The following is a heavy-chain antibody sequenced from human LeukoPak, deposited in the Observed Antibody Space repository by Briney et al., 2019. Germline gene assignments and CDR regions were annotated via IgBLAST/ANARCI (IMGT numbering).Heavy chain of an antibody. Sequence: GGSLRLSCAASGFTFSSYAMHWVRQAPGKGLEWVAVISYDGSNKYYADSVKGRFTISRDNSKNTLYLQMNSLRAEDTAVYYCARESDGYCSSTSCPNWFDPGGQGTLVTVSS. CDR2: ISYDGSNK. CDR1: GFTFSSYA. CDR3: ARESDGYCSSTSCPNWFDP. J-gene: IGHJ5*02. D-gene: IGHD2-2*03. V-gene: IGHV3-30*04.